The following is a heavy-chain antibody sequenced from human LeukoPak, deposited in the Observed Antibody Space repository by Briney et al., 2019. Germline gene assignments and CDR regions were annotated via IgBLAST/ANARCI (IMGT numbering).Heavy chain of an antibody. J-gene: IGHJ4*02. V-gene: IGHV3-30*04. CDR2: ISYDGSNK. CDR3: AREPSPVGATGRALDY. Sequence: QPGGSLRLSCAASGFTFRSYAMHWVRQAPGKGLEWVAVISYDGSNKYYADSVKGRFTISRDNSKNTLYLQMNSLRAEDTAVYYCAREPSPVGATGRALDYWGQGTLVTVSS. D-gene: IGHD1-26*01. CDR1: GFTFRSYA.